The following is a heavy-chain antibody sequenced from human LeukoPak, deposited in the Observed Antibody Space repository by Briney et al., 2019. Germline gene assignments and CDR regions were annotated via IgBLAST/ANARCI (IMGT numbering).Heavy chain of an antibody. D-gene: IGHD4-17*01. J-gene: IGHJ4*02. Sequence: SETLSLTCAVYGGSFSGYYWSWIRQPPGKGLEWIRETNHSGSTNYNPSLKSRVTISVDTSKNQFSLKLSSVTAADTAVYYCARDLYGDWGGGDYWGQGTLVTVSS. CDR2: TNHSGST. V-gene: IGHV4-34*01. CDR3: ARDLYGDWGGGDY. CDR1: GGSFSGYY.